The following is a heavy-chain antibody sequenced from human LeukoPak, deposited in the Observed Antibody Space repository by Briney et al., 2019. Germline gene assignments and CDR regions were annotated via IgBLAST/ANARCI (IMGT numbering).Heavy chain of an antibody. D-gene: IGHD6-19*01. Sequence: GGSLRLSCAASGFTFSSYAMHWVRQAPGKGLEWVAVISYDGSNKYYADSVKGRFTISGDNSKNTLYLQMNSLRAEDTAVYYCASIENYSSGWYSDYWGQGTLVTVSS. CDR2: ISYDGSNK. J-gene: IGHJ4*02. CDR1: GFTFSSYA. CDR3: ASIENYSSGWYSDY. V-gene: IGHV3-30*04.